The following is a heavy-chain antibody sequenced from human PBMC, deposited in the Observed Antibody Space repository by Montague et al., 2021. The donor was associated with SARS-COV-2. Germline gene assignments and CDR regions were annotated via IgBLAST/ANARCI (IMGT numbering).Heavy chain of an antibody. J-gene: IGHJ6*03. CDR3: ARRYSGTCESFYHYMDV. D-gene: IGHD3-10*01. V-gene: IGHV4-39*01. CDR1: GDSISASDYY. CDR2: ISDRGSA. Sequence: SETLSLTCIVSGDSISASDYYWGWIRQPPGKGLEWIGSISDRGSATYKASPQSRLTISVDTSKNPFSLKVNFVTAADTAVYYCARRYSGTCESFYHYMDVWGRGTTVIVSS.